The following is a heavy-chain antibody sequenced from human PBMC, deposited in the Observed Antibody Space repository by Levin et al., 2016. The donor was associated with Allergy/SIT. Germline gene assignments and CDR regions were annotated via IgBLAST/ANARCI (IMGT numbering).Heavy chain of an antibody. V-gene: IGHV5-10-1*01. J-gene: IGHJ4*02. D-gene: IGHD6-13*01. Sequence: VRQAPGKGLEWMGRIDPSDSYTNYSPSFQGHVTISADKSISTAYLQWSSLKASDTAMYYCARADRGYSSSWYPGYFDYWGQGTLVTVSS. CDR3: ARADRGYSSSWYPGYFDY. CDR2: IDPSDSYT.